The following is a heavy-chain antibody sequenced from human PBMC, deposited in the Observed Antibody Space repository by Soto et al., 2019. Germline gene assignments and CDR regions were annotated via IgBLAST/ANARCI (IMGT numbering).Heavy chain of an antibody. CDR3: ARFIIASPYSWFDP. CDR1: GGSISTTNW. CDR2: VYHSGTS. D-gene: IGHD3-10*01. V-gene: IGHV4-4*02. J-gene: IGHJ5*02. Sequence: SETLSLTCEVSGGSISTTNWWWNWVRQPPGKGLEWIGEVYHSGTSNYNPSLESRVTISVDKSKNHFSLKLTSVTAADTAVYYYARFIIASPYSWFDPWGQGTLVTV.